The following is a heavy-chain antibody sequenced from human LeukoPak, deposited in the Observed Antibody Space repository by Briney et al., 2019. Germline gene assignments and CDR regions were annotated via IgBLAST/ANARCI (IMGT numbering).Heavy chain of an antibody. Sequence: GGSLRLSCAASGFTFNSYAMTWVRQAPGKGLEWVSAISGGGVNTYYADSVKGRFTISRDNSKDMLYLQMNSLRAEDTAVYYCAKTLGYSGYFSPWGQGTLVTVSS. CDR1: GFTFNSYA. CDR3: AKTLGYSGYFSP. V-gene: IGHV3-23*01. CDR2: ISGGGVNT. D-gene: IGHD3-22*01. J-gene: IGHJ5*02.